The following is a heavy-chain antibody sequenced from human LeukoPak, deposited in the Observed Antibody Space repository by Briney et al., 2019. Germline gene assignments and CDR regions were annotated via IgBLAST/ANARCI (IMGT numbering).Heavy chain of an antibody. CDR1: GFTFGDYA. D-gene: IGHD5-12*01. CDR2: IRSKNYGGTT. CDR3: TRVIVATKDS. Sequence: PGGSLRLSCTGSGFTFGDYAMNWVRQAPGKGLEWVGFIRSKNYGGTTEYAASVKGRFTISRDDSRSIAYLQMNSLKTEDTAVYYCTRVIVATKDSWGQGTLVTVSS. J-gene: IGHJ4*02. V-gene: IGHV3-49*04.